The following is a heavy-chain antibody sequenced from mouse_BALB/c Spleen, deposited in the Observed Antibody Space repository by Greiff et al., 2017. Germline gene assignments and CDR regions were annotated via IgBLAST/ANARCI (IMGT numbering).Heavy chain of an antibody. Sequence: EVQVVESGAELVKPGASVKLSCTASGFNFKDTNMHWVKQRPEQGLEWIGRIDPANGNTKYDPKFQGKATIPADTSSITAYLQLSSLTSEDTAVYYCARPGNAMDYWGQGTSVTVSS. J-gene: IGHJ4*01. V-gene: IGHV14-3*02. CDR2: IDPANGNT. CDR1: GFNFKDTN. CDR3: ARPGNAMDY.